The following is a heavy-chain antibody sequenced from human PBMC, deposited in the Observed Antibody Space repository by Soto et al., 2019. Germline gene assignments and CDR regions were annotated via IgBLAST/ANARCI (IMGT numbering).Heavy chain of an antibody. CDR1: GFTLQNYA. J-gene: IGHJ5*02. CDR2: LIGGHYGT. Sequence: GGSLRLSCTASGFTLQNYAMAWVRQAPGKGLEWVSTLIGGHYGTAYSYSVKGRFTVSRDNSKNCLYLQMNSLGVEDTAMYFCAKGKSTGDIDWFDPWGQGSLVTVSS. V-gene: IGHV3-23*01. D-gene: IGHD3-10*01. CDR3: AKGKSTGDIDWFDP.